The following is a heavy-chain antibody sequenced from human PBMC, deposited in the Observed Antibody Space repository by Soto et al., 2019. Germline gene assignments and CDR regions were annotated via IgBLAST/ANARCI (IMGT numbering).Heavy chain of an antibody. Sequence: QVQLVESGGGLVKPGGSLRLSCAASGFTFSDYYMSWIRQAPGKGLEWVSYISSSGSTIYYADSVKGRFTISRDNAKNSLSLQMSSLRAEDPAVYYCAREAWYSSSWVSFDYWGQGTLVTVSS. CDR3: AREAWYSSSWVSFDY. V-gene: IGHV3-11*01. CDR1: GFTFSDYY. J-gene: IGHJ4*02. D-gene: IGHD6-13*01. CDR2: ISSSGSTI.